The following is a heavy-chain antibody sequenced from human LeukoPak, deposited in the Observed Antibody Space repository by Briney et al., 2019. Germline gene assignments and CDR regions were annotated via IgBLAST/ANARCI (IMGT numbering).Heavy chain of an antibody. CDR1: GYTFTSYG. V-gene: IGHV1-18*01. J-gene: IGHJ4*02. Sequence: ASVKVSCKASGYTFTSYGISWVRQAPGQGLEWMGWISACNGNTNYAQKLQGRVTMTTDTSASTAYMELRSLRPDDTAVYYCARDYSGSYYVYFDYWGQGTLVTVSS. CDR2: ISACNGNT. D-gene: IGHD1-26*01. CDR3: ARDYSGSYYVYFDY.